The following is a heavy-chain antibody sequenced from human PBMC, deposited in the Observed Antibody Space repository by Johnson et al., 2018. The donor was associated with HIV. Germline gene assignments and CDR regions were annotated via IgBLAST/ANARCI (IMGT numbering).Heavy chain of an antibody. CDR2: ISGSGGST. J-gene: IGHJ3*02. CDR1: GFTFSSYA. V-gene: IGHV3-23*04. CDR3: AKGGSYYVNAFDI. Sequence: VQLVESGGGLVQPGGSLRLSCAASGFTFSSYAMSWVRQAPGKGLEWVSAISGSGGSTYYADSVKGRFTISRDNAKNKLYLQMNSLRAEDTAVYDCAKGGSYYVNAFDIWGQGTMVTVSS. D-gene: IGHD1-26*01.